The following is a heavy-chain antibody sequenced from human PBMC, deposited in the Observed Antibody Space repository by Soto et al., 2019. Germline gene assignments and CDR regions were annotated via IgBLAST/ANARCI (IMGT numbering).Heavy chain of an antibody. CDR1: GYSFKTYS. CDR2: INAGSGDT. Sequence: SLKVSCKASGYSFKTYSIHWVRQAPGQRLEWMGSINAGSGDTKYSPQFQGRVTITRDTTATTAYMQLRSLRYEDTAVYYCARNRLLWYEDFDPWGQGTLVTVSS. D-gene: IGHD3-10*01. CDR3: ARNRLLWYEDFDP. J-gene: IGHJ5*02. V-gene: IGHV1-3*01.